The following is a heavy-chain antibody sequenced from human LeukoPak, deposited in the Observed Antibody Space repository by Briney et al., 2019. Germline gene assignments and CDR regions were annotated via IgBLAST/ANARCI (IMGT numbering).Heavy chain of an antibody. V-gene: IGHV1-69*13. CDR2: IIPIFGTA. D-gene: IGHD3-10*01. J-gene: IGHJ6*02. CDR3: ARSYYGSGRTYGMDV. CDR1: GGTFSSYA. Sequence: SVKVSCKASGGTFSSYAISWVRQAPGQGLEWMGGIIPIFGTANYAQKFQGRVTITADESTSTAYMELSSLRSEDTAVYYCARSYYGSGRTYGMDVWGQGTTVTVSS.